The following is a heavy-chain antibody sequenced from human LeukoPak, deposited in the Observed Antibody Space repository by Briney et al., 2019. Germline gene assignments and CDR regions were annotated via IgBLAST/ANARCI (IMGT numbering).Heavy chain of an antibody. CDR1: GGIFSSYA. CDR2: IVPMYGTA. D-gene: IGHD5-24*01. J-gene: IGHJ4*02. CDR3: ARDRDGYNYGFDF. V-gene: IGHV1-69*05. Sequence: SVKVSCKASGGIFSSYAISWVRQAPGQGLEWMAGIVPMYGTANYAQKFQGRVTITTDESTNTAYMELSSLRSEDTAVYYYARDRDGYNYGFDFWGQGTLVAVSS.